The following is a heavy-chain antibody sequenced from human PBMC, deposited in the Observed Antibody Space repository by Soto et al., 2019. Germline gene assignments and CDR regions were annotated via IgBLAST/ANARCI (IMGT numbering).Heavy chain of an antibody. CDR2: MYYSGST. J-gene: IGHJ6*02. V-gene: IGHV4-39*01. CDR3: AADTVTLYYYYYGMDV. CDR1: GCSISIRSYY. D-gene: IGHD4-17*01. Sequence: SETLSLTCTVSGCSISIRSYYWCWILQPPGKGLEWIGSMYYSGSTYYNPSLKSRVTISVDTSKNQFSLKLSSVTAADTAVYYCAADTVTLYYYYYGMDVWGQGTTVTVSS.